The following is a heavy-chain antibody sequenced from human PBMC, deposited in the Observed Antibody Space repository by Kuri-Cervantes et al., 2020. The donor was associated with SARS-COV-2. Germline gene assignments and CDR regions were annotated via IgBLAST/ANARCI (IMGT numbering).Heavy chain of an antibody. J-gene: IGHJ4*02. CDR2: ISSSSSTI. D-gene: IGHD3-22*01. V-gene: IGHV3-48*02. Sequence: GESLKISCAASGCTFSSYSMNWVRQAPGKGLEWVSYISSSSSTIYYADSVKGRFIISRDNAKNSLYLQMNSLRDEDTAVYYCAREGYYDSSGYFDYWGQGTLVTVSS. CDR3: AREGYYDSSGYFDY. CDR1: GCTFSSYS.